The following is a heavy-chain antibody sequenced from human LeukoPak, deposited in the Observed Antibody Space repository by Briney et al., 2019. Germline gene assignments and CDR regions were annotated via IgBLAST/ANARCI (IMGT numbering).Heavy chain of an antibody. V-gene: IGHV4-4*07. CDR2: SYTSGST. CDR3: ARVRGSSGSYEYYHYMDV. Sequence: SETLSLTCTVSGDSISYFYWSWIRQPAGRGLEWIGRSYTSGSTNYNPSLKSRVTMSVDTSKKQFSLKLSSVTAADTAVYYCARVRGSSGSYEYYHYMDVWGKGTTVTISS. CDR1: GDSISYFY. D-gene: IGHD1-26*01. J-gene: IGHJ6*03.